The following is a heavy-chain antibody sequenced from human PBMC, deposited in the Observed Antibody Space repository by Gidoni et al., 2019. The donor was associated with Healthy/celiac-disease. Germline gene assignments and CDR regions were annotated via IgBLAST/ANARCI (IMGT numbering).Heavy chain of an antibody. Sequence: QLQLQESGPGLVKPSETLSLTCTVSGGSISSSSYYWGWIRQHPGKGLEWIGSIYYSGSTYYNPSLKSRVTISVVTSKNQFSLKLSSVTAADTAVYYCASAQGGSGRNEYFQHWGQGTLVTVSS. V-gene: IGHV4-39*01. CDR1: GGSISSSSYY. D-gene: IGHD2-15*01. J-gene: IGHJ1*01. CDR3: ASAQGGSGRNEYFQH. CDR2: IYYSGST.